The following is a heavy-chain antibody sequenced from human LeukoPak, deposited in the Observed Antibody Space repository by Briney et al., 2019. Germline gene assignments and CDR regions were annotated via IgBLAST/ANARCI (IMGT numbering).Heavy chain of an antibody. D-gene: IGHD3-16*02. Sequence: PSETLSLTCTVSGGSISSYYWSWIRQPPGKGLEWIGYIYYSGSTNYNPSLKSRVTISVDTSKNQFSLKLSSVTAADTAVYYCYVWGSYREYWGQGTLVTVSS. V-gene: IGHV4-59*08. CDR1: GGSISSYY. J-gene: IGHJ4*02. CDR3: YVWGSYREY. CDR2: IYYSGST.